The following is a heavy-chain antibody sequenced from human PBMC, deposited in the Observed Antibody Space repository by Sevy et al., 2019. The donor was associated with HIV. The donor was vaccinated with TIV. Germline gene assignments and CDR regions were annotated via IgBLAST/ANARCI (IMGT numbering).Heavy chain of an antibody. D-gene: IGHD2-8*01. CDR2: LSFGCGEI. V-gene: IGHV3-23*01. CDR1: GFTFSKYS. J-gene: IGHJ4*02. CDR3: AREGCTKPHDY. Sequence: GGSLRLSCAASGFTFSKYSMSWVRQPPGKGLEWVSTLSFGCGEINYADSVKGRFTISRDNSKSSVDLQMNNLRPEDTAVYYCAREGCTKPHDYWGQGTLVTVSS.